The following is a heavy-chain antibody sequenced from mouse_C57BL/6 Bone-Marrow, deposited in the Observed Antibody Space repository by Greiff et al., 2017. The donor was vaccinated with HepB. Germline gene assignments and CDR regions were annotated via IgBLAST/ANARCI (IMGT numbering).Heavy chain of an antibody. Sequence: EVKLMESGGGLVKPGGSLKLSCAASGFTFSDYGMHWVRQAPEKGLEWVAYISSGSSTIYYADTVKGRCTISRDNAKNTLCLHMTSLRSEDTAMYYCARSGDYWGQGTTLTVSS. J-gene: IGHJ2*01. CDR1: GFTFSDYG. CDR2: ISSGSSTI. CDR3: ARSGDY. V-gene: IGHV5-17*01.